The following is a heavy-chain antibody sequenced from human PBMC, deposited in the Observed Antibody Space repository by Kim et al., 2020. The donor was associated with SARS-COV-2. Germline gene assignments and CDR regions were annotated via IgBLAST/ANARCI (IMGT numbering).Heavy chain of an antibody. D-gene: IGHD6-6*01. J-gene: IGHJ6*02. Sequence: GGSLRLSCAASGFTVSSNYMSWVRQAPGKGLEWVSVIYSGGSTYYADSVKGRFTISRDNSKNTLYLQMNSLRAEDTAVYYCARELAQLGYYYYGMDVWGQGTTVTVSS. V-gene: IGHV3-66*01. CDR1: GFTVSSNY. CDR3: ARELAQLGYYYYGMDV. CDR2: IYSGGST.